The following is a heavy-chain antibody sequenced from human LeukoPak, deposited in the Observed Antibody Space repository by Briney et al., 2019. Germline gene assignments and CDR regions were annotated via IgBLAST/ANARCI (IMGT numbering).Heavy chain of an antibody. CDR2: IKQDGSEK. V-gene: IGHV3-7*03. CDR3: ARESSDYGDYGVFDY. J-gene: IGHJ4*02. CDR1: GFTFSSYW. D-gene: IGHD4-17*01. Sequence: GGSLRLSCAASGFTFSSYWMSWVRQAPGKGLEWVANIKQDGSEKYYVDSVKGRFTISRDNAKNSLYLQMNSLRAEDTALYYCARESSDYGDYGVFDYWGQGTLVTVSS.